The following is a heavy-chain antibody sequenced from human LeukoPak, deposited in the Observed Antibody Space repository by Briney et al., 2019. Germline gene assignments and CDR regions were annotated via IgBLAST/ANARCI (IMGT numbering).Heavy chain of an antibody. D-gene: IGHD6-19*01. CDR3: YSSGPYDAFDI. J-gene: IGHJ3*02. CDR1: GGTFSSYA. V-gene: IGHV1-69*05. CDR2: IIPIFGTA. Sequence: ASVKVSCKASGGTFSSYAISWVRQAPGQGLEWMGGIIPIFGTANYAQEFQGRVTITTDESTSTAYMELSSLRSEDTAVYYCYSSGPYDAFDIWGPGTMVTVSS.